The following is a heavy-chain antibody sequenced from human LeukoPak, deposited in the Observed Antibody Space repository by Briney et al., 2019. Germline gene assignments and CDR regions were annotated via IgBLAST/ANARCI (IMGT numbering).Heavy chain of an antibody. J-gene: IGHJ4*02. V-gene: IGHV4-39*07. D-gene: IGHD1-26*01. CDR2: IYFSGTT. CDR3: ATDSGVGTMSD. CDR1: GGSIASSSYY. Sequence: SETLSLTCTVSGGSIASSSYYWGWIRQPPGKGLEWIGSIYFSGTTNYNPSPKSRVTISLDTSKSQFSLNLISVTAADTAVYYCATDSGVGTMSDWGQGTLVTVSS.